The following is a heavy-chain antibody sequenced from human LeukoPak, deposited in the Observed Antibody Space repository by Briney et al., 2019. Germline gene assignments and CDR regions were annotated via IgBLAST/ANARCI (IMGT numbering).Heavy chain of an antibody. Sequence: SVKVSCKASGGTFSSYAISWVRQAPGQGLEWMGRIIPIFGIANYAQKFQGRVTITADKSTSTAYLELSSLRSEDTAVYYCARDPQPYSYGSYYFDYWGQGTLVTVSS. D-gene: IGHD5-18*01. CDR3: ARDPQPYSYGSYYFDY. J-gene: IGHJ4*02. CDR2: IIPIFGIA. CDR1: GGTFSSYA. V-gene: IGHV1-69*04.